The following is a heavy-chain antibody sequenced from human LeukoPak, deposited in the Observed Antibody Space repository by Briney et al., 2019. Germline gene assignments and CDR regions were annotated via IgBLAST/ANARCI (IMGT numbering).Heavy chain of an antibody. D-gene: IGHD1-20*01. V-gene: IGHV4-38-2*01. CDR3: ARVGGITGTTFFDY. Sequence: SETLSLTCAVSGYSISSGYYWGWIRPPPGKGLEWIGSIYHSGSTYYNPSLKSRVTISVDTSKNQFSLKLSSVTAADTAVYYCARVGGITGTTFFDYWGQGTLVTVSS. J-gene: IGHJ4*02. CDR1: GYSISSGYY. CDR2: IYHSGST.